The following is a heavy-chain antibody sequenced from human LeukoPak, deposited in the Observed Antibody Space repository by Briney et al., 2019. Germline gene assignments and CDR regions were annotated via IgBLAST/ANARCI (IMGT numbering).Heavy chain of an antibody. Sequence: SETLSLTCTVSGGSISSYYWSWIRQPPGKGLEWIGYIYYSGSTNYNPSLKSRVTISVDTSKNQFSLKLSSVTAADTAVYYCARVLHDILDAFDIWGQGTMLTVSS. CDR1: GGSISSYY. CDR3: ARVLHDILDAFDI. D-gene: IGHD3-9*01. V-gene: IGHV4-59*01. CDR2: IYYSGST. J-gene: IGHJ3*02.